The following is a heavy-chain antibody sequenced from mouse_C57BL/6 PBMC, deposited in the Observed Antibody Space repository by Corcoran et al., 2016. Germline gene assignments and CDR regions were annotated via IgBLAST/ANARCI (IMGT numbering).Heavy chain of an antibody. J-gene: IGHJ4*01. D-gene: IGHD1-1*01. V-gene: IGHV9-3*01. Sequence: QIQLVQAGAGLKETGETAKIASKASGYTFTTYGMSWVKQAPGKGLRWMGWINTYSGVQTYADDFKGRFAFSLETSASTAYLQINNLKNEDTATYFCAREYYGRSYRAMDYCGQGTSVTVSS. CDR1: GYTFTTYG. CDR2: INTYSGVQ. CDR3: AREYYGRSYRAMDY.